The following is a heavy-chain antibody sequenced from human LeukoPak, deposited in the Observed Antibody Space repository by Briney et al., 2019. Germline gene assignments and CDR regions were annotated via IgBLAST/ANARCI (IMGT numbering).Heavy chain of an antibody. CDR3: ARAPDSITMVRGVGGHFDY. D-gene: IGHD3-10*01. J-gene: IGHJ4*02. CDR1: GFTFSSYA. CDR2: ISYDGSNK. Sequence: GGSLRLSCAASGFTFSSYAMHWVRQAPGKGLEWVAVISYDGSNKYYADSVKGRFTISRDNSKNTLYLQMNSLRAEDTAVYYCARAPDSITMVRGVGGHFDYWGQGTLVTVSS. V-gene: IGHV3-30*04.